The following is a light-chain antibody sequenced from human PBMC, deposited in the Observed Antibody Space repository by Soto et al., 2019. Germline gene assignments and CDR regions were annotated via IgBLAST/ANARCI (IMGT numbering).Light chain of an antibody. J-gene: IGKJ1*01. Sequence: EILMTPSPATLSVSPGEKATLSCRASQSVSSNLAWYQQKPGQAPRLLIHGASTRAAGVPARFSGSGSGTEFTLTISSLQSEDFAVYYCQQYDNWPPWTFGQGTKVDIK. V-gene: IGKV3-15*01. CDR3: QQYDNWPPWT. CDR2: GAS. CDR1: QSVSSN.